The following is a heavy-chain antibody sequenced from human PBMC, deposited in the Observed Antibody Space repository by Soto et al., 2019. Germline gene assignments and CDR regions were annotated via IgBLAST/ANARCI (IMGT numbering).Heavy chain of an antibody. D-gene: IGHD2-2*02. Sequence: QVQLVESGEAWANPGGSWELPCLALGLPFMDNYINGIGKAPGKGREWLSYISTGSSSTIYAESVKGRFTISRDNAKNSLYLQMNSLRAEDTAVYYCARTQGAILTSYYAMDVWGQGTTVTVSS. CDR2: ISTGSSST. V-gene: IGHV3-11*06. CDR1: GLPFMDNY. J-gene: IGHJ6*01. CDR3: ARTQGAILTSYYAMDV.